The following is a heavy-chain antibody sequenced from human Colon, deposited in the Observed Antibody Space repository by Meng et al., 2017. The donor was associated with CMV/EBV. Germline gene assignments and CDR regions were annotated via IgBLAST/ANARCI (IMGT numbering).Heavy chain of an antibody. CDR1: GFTFSNYT. CDR2: ISSDGNTE. Sequence: CAASGFTFSNYTMQWVRQAPGKGLEWVALISSDGNTEHYADSVKGRFTVSRDNSKNTVDLHMNSLRVEDTAVYYCARDDWNDVTLFDCWGQGTLVTVSS. CDR3: ARDDWNDVTLFDC. D-gene: IGHD1-1*01. J-gene: IGHJ4*02. V-gene: IGHV3-30*04.